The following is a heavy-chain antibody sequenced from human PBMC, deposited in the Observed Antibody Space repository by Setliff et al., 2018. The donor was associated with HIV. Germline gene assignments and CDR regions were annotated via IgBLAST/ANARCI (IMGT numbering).Heavy chain of an antibody. CDR3: AKRLAGSNTWYHFDT. D-gene: IGHD6-13*01. CDR2: IRYDGSYA. CDR1: GFIFSRYG. V-gene: IGHV3-30*02. Sequence: GGSLRLSCAASGFIFSRYGMHWVRQAPGKGLDWVAFIRYDGSYAYYADSVKGRFSVSRDNSNKTLYLQMNSLSAEDTAIYYCAKRLAGSNTWYHFDTWGQGTLVTVSS. J-gene: IGHJ4*02.